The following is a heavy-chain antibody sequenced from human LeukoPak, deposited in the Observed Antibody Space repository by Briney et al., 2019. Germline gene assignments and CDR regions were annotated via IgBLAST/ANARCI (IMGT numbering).Heavy chain of an antibody. J-gene: IGHJ4*02. CDR1: GYTFTSYG. CDR2: ISAYNGNT. D-gene: IGHD3-22*01. CDR3: ARPYYYDSTGYYQYYFDY. Sequence: ASVKVSCKASGYTFTSYGISWVRQAPGQGLEWMGWISAYNGNTNYAQKLQGRVTMTTDTSTSTAYRELRSPRSDDTAVYYCARPYYYDSTGYYQYYFDYWGQGTLVTVSS. V-gene: IGHV1-18*01.